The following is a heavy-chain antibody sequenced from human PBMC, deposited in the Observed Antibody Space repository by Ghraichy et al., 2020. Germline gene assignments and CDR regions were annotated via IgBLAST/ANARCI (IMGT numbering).Heavy chain of an antibody. J-gene: IGHJ5*02. CDR3: ARPPLASPFSDWFDP. D-gene: IGHD1-26*01. CDR1: GGSFNDYH. V-gene: IGHV4-34*01. CDR2: INHSGRT. Sequence: GSLSLTCTVSGGSFNDYHWTWIRQSPEKGLEWIGEINHSGRTNYHPSFRSRVTMSTDTSKRQISLTLTSVTAADTAVYYCARPPLASPFSDWFDPWGQGTLVTVSS.